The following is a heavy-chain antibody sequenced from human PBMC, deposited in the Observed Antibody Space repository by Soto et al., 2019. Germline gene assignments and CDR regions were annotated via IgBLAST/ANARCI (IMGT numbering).Heavy chain of an antibody. J-gene: IGHJ2*01. CDR3: ARIPEVNGVYYNDSSGYYLVHWYFDL. CDR2: ILSNDEK. CDR1: VFSLSNARMG. V-gene: IGHV2-26*01. D-gene: IGHD3-22*01. Sequence: QVTLKESGPVLVKPTENLTLTCTVSVFSLSNARMGVSWIRQPPGKALEWLAYILSNDEKSYSTSLKSRLTIAKDTSKSQVVLTMTNMDPVDTDTYYCARIPEVNGVYYNDSSGYYLVHWYFDLWGRGTLVTVSS.